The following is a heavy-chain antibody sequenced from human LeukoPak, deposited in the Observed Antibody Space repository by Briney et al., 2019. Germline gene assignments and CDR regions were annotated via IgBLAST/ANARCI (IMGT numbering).Heavy chain of an antibody. D-gene: IGHD3-22*01. CDR2: INSDGSST. J-gene: IGHJ3*02. Sequence: GGSLRLSCAASGFTFSNYWMTWVRQAPGKGLVWVSRINSDGSSTSYADSVKGRFTISRDNAKNTLYLQMNSLRAEDTAVYYCARDPYYYDSSGYYFSPWGAFDIWGQGTMVTVSS. CDR1: GFTFSNYW. CDR3: ARDPYYYDSSGYYFSPWGAFDI. V-gene: IGHV3-74*01.